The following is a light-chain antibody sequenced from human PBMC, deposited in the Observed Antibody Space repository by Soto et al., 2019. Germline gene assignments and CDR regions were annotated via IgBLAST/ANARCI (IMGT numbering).Light chain of an antibody. CDR2: GAS. CDR3: QQYGSSPT. CDR1: QSVRNNF. J-gene: IGKJ4*01. Sequence: EIVLTQSPGTLSLSPGERATLSCRASQSVRNNFLAWYQQKPGQAPRLLIYGASSRATGIPDRFGGSGSGTDFTLTISGLEPEDLAVYYCQQYGSSPTFGGGTKAEIK. V-gene: IGKV3-20*01.